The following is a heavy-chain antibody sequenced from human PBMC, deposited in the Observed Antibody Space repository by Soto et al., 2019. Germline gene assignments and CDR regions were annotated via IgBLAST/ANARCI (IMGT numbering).Heavy chain of an antibody. Sequence: PSETLSLTCTVSGGSISSSSYYWGWIRQPPGKGLEWIGSIYYSGSTYYNPSLKSRVTISVDTSKNQFSLKLSSVTAADTAVYYCARHDGYYYDSSGYYFDYWGQGTLVTVSS. CDR2: IYYSGST. D-gene: IGHD3-22*01. V-gene: IGHV4-39*01. CDR1: GGSISSSSYY. J-gene: IGHJ4*02. CDR3: ARHDGYYYDSSGYYFDY.